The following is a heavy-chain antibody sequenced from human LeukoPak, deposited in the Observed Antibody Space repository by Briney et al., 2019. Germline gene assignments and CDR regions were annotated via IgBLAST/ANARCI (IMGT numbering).Heavy chain of an antibody. J-gene: IGHJ5*02. CDR2: INHSGST. V-gene: IGHV4-30-4*08. Sequence: SQTLSLTCTVSGGSISSGDYYWSWIRQPPGKGLEWIGEINHSGSTNYNPSLKSRVTISVDTSKNQFSLKLSSVTAADTAVYYCARGGNIAAYTWGQGTLATVSS. D-gene: IGHD3-16*01. CDR3: ARGGNIAAYT. CDR1: GGSISSGDYY.